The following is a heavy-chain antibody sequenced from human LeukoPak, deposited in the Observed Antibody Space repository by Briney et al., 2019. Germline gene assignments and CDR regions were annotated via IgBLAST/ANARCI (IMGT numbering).Heavy chain of an antibody. Sequence: SETLSLTCTVSGGSISTSNYYWGWIRQPPGKGLEWIGNIFYSGSTYYSPSLRSRVTISLDTSRNQFSLKLSSVTAADTAVHYCARDAYYYGSGSYFFDYWGQGTLVTVSS. J-gene: IGHJ4*02. CDR3: ARDAYYYGSGSYFFDY. D-gene: IGHD3-10*01. V-gene: IGHV4-39*07. CDR1: GGSISTSNYY. CDR2: IFYSGST.